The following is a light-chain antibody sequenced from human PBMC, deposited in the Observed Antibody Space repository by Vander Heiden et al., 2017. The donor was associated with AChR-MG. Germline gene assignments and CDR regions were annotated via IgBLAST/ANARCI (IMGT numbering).Light chain of an antibody. CDR1: QSIGND. Sequence: DIQMTQSPSSLSASVGDRVTITCRASQSIGNDLNWYQQKPGKAPTLLMFKASSLQSGVPSRFSGDGSGTDFTLTVSSLQPDDFASYYCQQTYTTPQTFGGGTKVEIK. CDR3: QQTYTTPQT. CDR2: KAS. V-gene: IGKV1-39*01. J-gene: IGKJ4*01.